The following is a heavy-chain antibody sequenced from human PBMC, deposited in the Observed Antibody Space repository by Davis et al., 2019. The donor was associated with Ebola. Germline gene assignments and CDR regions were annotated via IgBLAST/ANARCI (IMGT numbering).Heavy chain of an antibody. V-gene: IGHV1-18*01. D-gene: IGHD3-22*01. J-gene: IGHJ2*01. Sequence: AASVKVSCKASGYSFKNYAISWVRQAPGQGLEWMGWISAYNGNTNYAQKVQGRVTMTTDTSTGTAYLDLRSLRSDDTAVYYCARGYYDSTGNRYFDFWGRGTLVTVSS. CDR3: ARGYYDSTGNRYFDF. CDR1: GYSFKNYA. CDR2: ISAYNGNT.